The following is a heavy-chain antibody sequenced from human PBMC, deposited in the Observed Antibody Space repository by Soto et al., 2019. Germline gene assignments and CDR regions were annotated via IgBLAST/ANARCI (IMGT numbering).Heavy chain of an antibody. D-gene: IGHD3-3*01. J-gene: IGHJ4*02. Sequence: EVQLVESGGGLVKPGGSLRLSCAASGFTFSRAGMNWVRQAPGKGLEWLGRMKSKADGATADYAAPVKGRFTISRDDSKNTLYLQMDRMKIEDTAVYYCTTDHLRPPMMETIITSRSWGQGTLVTVSS. CDR1: GFTFSRAG. CDR3: TTDHLRPPMMETIITSRS. V-gene: IGHV3-15*07. CDR2: MKSKADGATA.